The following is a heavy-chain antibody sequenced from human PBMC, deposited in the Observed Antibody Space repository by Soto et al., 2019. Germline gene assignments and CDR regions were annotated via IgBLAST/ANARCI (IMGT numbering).Heavy chain of an antibody. CDR3: ARLRIQSGDFRSFDY. J-gene: IGHJ4*02. V-gene: IGHV5-51*01. Sequence: VESLKISCQDSGYRFTRYWIAWVRQKPGKGLEWMGAIYPDDSDTRYSPSFQGQVTFPADGSIRTAYLQWDSLNASNPARSLWARLRIQSGDFRSFDYCGQGCQVTVSS. CDR1: GYRFTRYW. D-gene: IGHD1-1*01. CDR2: IYPDDSDT.